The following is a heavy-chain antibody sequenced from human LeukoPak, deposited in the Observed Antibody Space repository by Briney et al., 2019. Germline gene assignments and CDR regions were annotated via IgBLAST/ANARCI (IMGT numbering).Heavy chain of an antibody. Sequence: ASVKVSCKTSGYTFTSYGISWVRQAPGQGLEWMGWISAYNGNTNYAQKLQGRVTMTTDTSTSTAYMELRSLRSDDTAVYYCARDPHTRRTFYGSGSDDAFDIWGQGTMVTVSS. CDR2: ISAYNGNT. D-gene: IGHD3-10*01. CDR3: ARDPHTRRTFYGSGSDDAFDI. CDR1: GYTFTSYG. V-gene: IGHV1-18*01. J-gene: IGHJ3*02.